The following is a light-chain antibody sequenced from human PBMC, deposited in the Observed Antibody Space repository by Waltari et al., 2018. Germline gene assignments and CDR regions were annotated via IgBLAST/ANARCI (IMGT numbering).Light chain of an antibody. V-gene: IGKV3D-15*01. J-gene: IGKJ3*01. Sequence: EVVMTQSPATLSVSPGERATLSCRASQSVSSNLAWYQQRPGLAPRLLIYGASTRATGIPDRFSGRASGTDFILTISRLEPEDFAVYYCQKYDVSPFTFGPGTKLEIK. CDR1: QSVSSN. CDR2: GAS. CDR3: QKYDVSPFT.